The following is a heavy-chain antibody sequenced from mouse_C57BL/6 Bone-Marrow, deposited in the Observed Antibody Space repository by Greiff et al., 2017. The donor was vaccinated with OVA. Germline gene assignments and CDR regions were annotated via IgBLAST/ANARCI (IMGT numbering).Heavy chain of an antibody. CDR2: INPSTGGT. CDR3: ALTLYYFDY. J-gene: IGHJ2*01. CDR1: GYSFTGYY. V-gene: IGHV1-42*01. Sequence: VQLQQSGPELVKPGASVKISCKASGYSFTGYYMNWVKQSPEKSLEWIGEINPSTGGTTYNQKFKAKATLTVDKSSSTAYMQLSSLTSEDSAVYYCALTLYYFDYWGQGTTLTVSS.